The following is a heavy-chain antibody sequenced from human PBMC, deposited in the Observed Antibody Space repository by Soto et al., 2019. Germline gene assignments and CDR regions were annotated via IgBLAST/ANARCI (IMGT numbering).Heavy chain of an antibody. Sequence: GGSLRLSCAASEFTFSNYAMSWVRQATEKGLEWVSAISYGGGTTYYADSVKGRFTISRDNSKNTLYLQMNSLRAEDTAVYYCAKNPGYYYDSTGYHFDYWGQGTLVTVSS. D-gene: IGHD3-22*01. CDR2: ISYGGGTT. CDR3: AKNPGYYYDSTGYHFDY. J-gene: IGHJ4*02. CDR1: EFTFSNYA. V-gene: IGHV3-23*01.